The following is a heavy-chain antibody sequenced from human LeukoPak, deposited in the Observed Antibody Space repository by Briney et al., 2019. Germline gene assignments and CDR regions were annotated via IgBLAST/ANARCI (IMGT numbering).Heavy chain of an antibody. CDR3: ARAGDVEFGWARSYYYMDV. V-gene: IGHV1-18*01. D-gene: IGHD2-8*02. Sequence: ASVKVSCKASGYTFTSYGISWVRQAPGQGLEWMGWISAYNGNTNYAQKLQGRVTMTTDTSTSTVYMELSSLRSEDTAVYYCARAGDVEFGWARSYYYMDVWGKGTTVTISS. J-gene: IGHJ6*03. CDR1: GYTFTSYG. CDR2: ISAYNGNT.